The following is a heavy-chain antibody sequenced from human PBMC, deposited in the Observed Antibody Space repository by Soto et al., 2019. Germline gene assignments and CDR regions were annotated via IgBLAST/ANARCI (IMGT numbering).Heavy chain of an antibody. J-gene: IGHJ4*02. CDR1: GGTFSSYA. CDR3: ASPGIAVAGKYFDY. Sequence: ASVKVSCKASGGTFSSYAISWVRQAPGQGLEWMGGIIPIFGTANYAQKFQGRVTITADESTSTAYMELSSLRSEDTAVYYCASPGIAVAGKYFDYWGQGTLVTVSS. V-gene: IGHV1-69*13. CDR2: IIPIFGTA. D-gene: IGHD6-19*01.